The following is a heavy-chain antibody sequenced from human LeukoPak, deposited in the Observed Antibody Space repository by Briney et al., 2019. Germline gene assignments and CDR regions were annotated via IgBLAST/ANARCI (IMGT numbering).Heavy chain of an antibody. J-gene: IGHJ4*02. V-gene: IGHV3-7*03. CDR2: IKQDGSEK. Sequence: GGSLRLSCAASGFTLSRYWMSWVRQAPGKGLEWVANIKQDGSEKYYVNSVKGRFTISRDNAKNSVYLQMNSLRVEDTAIYYCAREGVDIVTYDYWGQGTLVTVSS. CDR3: AREGVDIVTYDY. D-gene: IGHD5-12*01. CDR1: GFTLSRYW.